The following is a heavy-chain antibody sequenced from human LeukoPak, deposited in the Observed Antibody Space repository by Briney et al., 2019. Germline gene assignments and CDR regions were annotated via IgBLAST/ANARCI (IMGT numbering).Heavy chain of an antibody. CDR2: KSFSGHT. Sequence: SDTPSLTCTLSGGSVINTDGNWSRHPGGEGREWIGCKSFSGHTNYRPSLESRVTISVDTSKNQFSLRLTSVTTANTAVYYCVRVSRIDYGANPEGDVWGKGITAIVSS. D-gene: IGHD4/OR15-4a*01. J-gene: IGHJ6*04. CDR1: GGSVINTD. CDR3: VRVSRIDYGANPEGDV. V-gene: IGHV4-4*07.